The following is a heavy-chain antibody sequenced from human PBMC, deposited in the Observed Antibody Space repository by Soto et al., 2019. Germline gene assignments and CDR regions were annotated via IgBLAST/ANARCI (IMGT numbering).Heavy chain of an antibody. Sequence: ASVKVSCKASGGTFSSYAISGVRQAPGQGLEWMGGIIPIFGTANYAQKFQGRVTITADESTSTAYMELSSLRSEDTAVYYCARAPGATETPFDYWGQGTLVTVSS. CDR3: ARAPGATETPFDY. J-gene: IGHJ4*02. V-gene: IGHV1-69*13. CDR2: IIPIFGTA. D-gene: IGHD1-26*01. CDR1: GGTFSSYA.